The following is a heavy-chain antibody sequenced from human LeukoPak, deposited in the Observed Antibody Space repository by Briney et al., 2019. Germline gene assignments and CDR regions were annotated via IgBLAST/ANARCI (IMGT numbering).Heavy chain of an antibody. V-gene: IGHV4-30-2*01. D-gene: IGHD3-16*01. CDR1: GGSISSGGYY. J-gene: IGHJ4*02. Sequence: SETLSLTCTVSGGSISSGGYYWSWIRQPPGKGLEWIGYIYHSGSTYYNPSLKSRVTISVDRSKNQFSLKLSSVTAADTAVYYCARGVYTGEDYWGQGTLVTVSS. CDR2: IYHSGST. CDR3: ARGVYTGEDY.